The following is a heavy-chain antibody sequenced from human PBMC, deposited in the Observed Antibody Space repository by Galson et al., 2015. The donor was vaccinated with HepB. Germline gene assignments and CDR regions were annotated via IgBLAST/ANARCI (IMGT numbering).Heavy chain of an antibody. Sequence: SVKVSCKASGGTFSSYAISWVRQAPGQGLEWMGGIILIFGTANYAQKFQGRVTITADESTSTAYMELSRLRSEDTAVYYCARAPIPLRFLEWDYGMDVWSQGTTVTVSS. CDR2: IILIFGTA. V-gene: IGHV1-69*13. J-gene: IGHJ6*02. CDR1: GGTFSSYA. CDR3: ARAPIPLRFLEWDYGMDV. D-gene: IGHD3-3*01.